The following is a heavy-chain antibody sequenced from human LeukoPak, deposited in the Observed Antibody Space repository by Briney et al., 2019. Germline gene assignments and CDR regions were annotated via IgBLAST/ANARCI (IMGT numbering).Heavy chain of an antibody. D-gene: IGHD2-2*02. CDR2: TYYRSKCYN. J-gene: IGHJ4*02. CDR3: ARDTSPGGYCISTSCYSPTPAFAY. Sequence: SQTLSLTCAISGDSVSSNSASWNWIRQSPSRGLEWLGRTYYRSKCYNDYSVAVKSRITISPDTSKNPFSLQLNSVPPEDTAVYYCARDTSPGGYCISTSCYSPTPAFAYWGQGTLVTLSS. V-gene: IGHV6-1*01. CDR1: GDSVSSNSAS.